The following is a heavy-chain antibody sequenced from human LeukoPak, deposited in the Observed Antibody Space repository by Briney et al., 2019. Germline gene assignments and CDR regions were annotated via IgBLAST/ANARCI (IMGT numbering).Heavy chain of an antibody. CDR1: GFTFSTYA. D-gene: IGHD2-15*01. J-gene: IGHJ4*02. CDR3: AKGEGGSCSSSSCSTYFDY. V-gene: IGHV3-23*01. CDR2: ISGGDEST. Sequence: GGSLRLSCAASGFTFSTYAMNWVRQAPGKGLEWVSSISGGDESTYNADSVKGRFIISRDNSKNTLYLQMNGLRAEDTAIYYCAKGEGGSCSSSSCSTYFDYWGQGTLVTVPS.